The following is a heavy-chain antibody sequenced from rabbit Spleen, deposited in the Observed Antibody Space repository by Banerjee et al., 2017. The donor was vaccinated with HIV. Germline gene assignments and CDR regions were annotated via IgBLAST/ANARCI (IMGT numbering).Heavy chain of an antibody. J-gene: IGHJ4*01. CDR3: ARDLVGVIGWNFNL. CDR2: IYIASGST. D-gene: IGHD1-1*01. V-gene: IGHV1S45*01. CDR1: GFSFSDRDV. Sequence: QEQLEESGGGLVKPEGSLTLTCKASGFSFSDRDVMCWVRQAPGKGLEWIACIYIASGSTYYASWAKGRFTISKTSSTTVTLQMTSLTAADTATYFCARDLVGVIGWNFNLWGPGTLVTVS.